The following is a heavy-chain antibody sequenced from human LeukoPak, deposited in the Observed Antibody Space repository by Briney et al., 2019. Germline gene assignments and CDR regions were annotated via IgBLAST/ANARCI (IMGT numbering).Heavy chain of an antibody. CDR2: ISNSDSSI. D-gene: IGHD6-19*01. CDR1: GILFSDYY. V-gene: IGHV3-11*01. Sequence: GGSLRLSCAASGILFSDYYMSWIRQAPGKGLEWVSYISNSDSSIYYADSVKGRFTISRDNANKSLFLQMNSLRAEDTAVYYCATTIAVAAPWYFDYWGQGTLVTVSS. CDR3: ATTIAVAAPWYFDY. J-gene: IGHJ4*02.